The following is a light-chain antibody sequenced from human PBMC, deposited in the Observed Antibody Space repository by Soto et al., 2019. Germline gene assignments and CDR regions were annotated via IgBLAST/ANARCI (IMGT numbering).Light chain of an antibody. CDR3: QQYERLAT. CDR1: QSINAH. CDR2: DAS. V-gene: IGKV1-5*01. J-gene: IGKJ1*01. Sequence: DIQMTQSPSTLSASVGDRVTITCRASQSINAHLAWYQQKPGKAPNLLIYDASTLEGGVPSRFSGGGSGTEFTLTISSLQHDDFATYYCQQYERLATFGQGTKVEIK.